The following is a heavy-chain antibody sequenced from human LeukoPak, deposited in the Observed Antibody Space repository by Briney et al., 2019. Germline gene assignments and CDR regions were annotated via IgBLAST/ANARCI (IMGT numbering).Heavy chain of an antibody. CDR1: GGSISSGSYY. CDR2: IYTSGST. D-gene: IGHD3-3*01. CDR3: ARGRFLEWLLSYYYMDV. J-gene: IGHJ6*03. V-gene: IGHV4-61*02. Sequence: SSETLSLTCTVSGGSISSGSYYWSWIRQPAGKGLEWIGRIYTSGSTNYNPSLKSRVTISVDASKNQFSLKLSSVTAADTAVYYCARGRFLEWLLSYYYMDVWGKGTTVTVSS.